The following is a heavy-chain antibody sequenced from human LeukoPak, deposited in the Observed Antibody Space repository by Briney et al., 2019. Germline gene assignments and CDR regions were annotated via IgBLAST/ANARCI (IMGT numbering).Heavy chain of an antibody. CDR3: AKDADYDFWSGYLDY. J-gene: IGHJ4*02. V-gene: IGHV3-23*01. CDR1: GFTFSSYA. Sequence: TGGSLRLSCAASGFTFSSYAMSWVRQAPGKGLEWVSAISGSGGSTYYADSVKGRFTISRDNSKNTLYLQMNSLRAEDTAVYYCAKDADYDFWSGYLDYWGQGTLVTVSS. CDR2: ISGSGGST. D-gene: IGHD3-3*01.